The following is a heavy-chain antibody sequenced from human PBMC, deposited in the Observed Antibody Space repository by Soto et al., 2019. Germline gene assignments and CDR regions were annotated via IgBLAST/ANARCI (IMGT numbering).Heavy chain of an antibody. J-gene: IGHJ6*02. D-gene: IGHD1-1*01. CDR1: GFSLSTSGVG. CDR2: IYWDDDK. Sequence: QITLKESGPTLVKPTQTLTLTCTFSGFSLSTSGVGVGWIRQPPGKALEWLALIYWDDDKRYSPSLKSRLTISKKPSTNHVALTMNKMEPMDIATNYLGNYRRYYYPRMYVWGQGPTV. CDR3: GNYRRYYYPRMYV. V-gene: IGHV2-5*02.